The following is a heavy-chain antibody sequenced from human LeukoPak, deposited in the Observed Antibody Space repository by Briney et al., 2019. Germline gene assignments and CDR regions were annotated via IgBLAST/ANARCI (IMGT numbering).Heavy chain of an antibody. J-gene: IGHJ4*02. D-gene: IGHD5-18*01. CDR1: GFTFSSYG. CDR2: IRYDGSDK. Sequence: PGGSLRLSCAASGFTFSSYGMHWVRQAPGKGLEWVAFIRYDGSDKYYADSVKGRFTISRDNSKNTLYLQMNSLRSEDTAVYYCARDRSRGYSYGYCFDYWGQGTLVTVPS. V-gene: IGHV3-30*02. CDR3: ARDRSRGYSYGYCFDY.